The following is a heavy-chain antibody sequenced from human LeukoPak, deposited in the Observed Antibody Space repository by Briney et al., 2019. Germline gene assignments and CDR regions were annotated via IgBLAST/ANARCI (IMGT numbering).Heavy chain of an antibody. CDR3: ARDPDGGNTLDY. Sequence: PGGSLRLSCAASGFTFSSYWMTWVRQAPGKGLEWVANINQDGSEKYYVDSVKGRFTISRDNAKNSLYLQMNSLGAEDTAVYYCARDPDGGNTLDYWGQGTLVIVSS. D-gene: IGHD4-23*01. V-gene: IGHV3-7*01. J-gene: IGHJ4*02. CDR2: INQDGSEK. CDR1: GFTFSSYW.